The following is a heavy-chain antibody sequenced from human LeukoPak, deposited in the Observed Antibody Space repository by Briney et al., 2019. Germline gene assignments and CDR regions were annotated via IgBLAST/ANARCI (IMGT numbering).Heavy chain of an antibody. CDR3: TTDRAYYDFWSGMGANHYFDY. V-gene: IGHV3-15*01. CDR1: GFTFSNAW. CDR2: IKSKTDGGTT. J-gene: IGHJ4*02. Sequence: GGFLRLSCAASGFTFSNAWMSWVRQAPGKGLEWVGRIKSKTDGGTTDYAAPVKGRFTISRDDSKNTLYLQMNSLRTEDTAVYYCTTDRAYYDFWSGMGANHYFDYWGQGTLVTVSS. D-gene: IGHD3-3*01.